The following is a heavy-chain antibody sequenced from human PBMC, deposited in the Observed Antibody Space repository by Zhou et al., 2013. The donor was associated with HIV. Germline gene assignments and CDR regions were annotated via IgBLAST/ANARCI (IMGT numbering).Heavy chain of an antibody. CDR1: GGDFSTYA. J-gene: IGHJ4*02. D-gene: IGHD3-9*01. CDR2: IIPIFEAA. Sequence: QVQLVQSGSEVKKPGSSVKVSCKTSGGDFSTYAFNWVRQAPGQGLEWMGGIIPIFEAASYAQKFQDRLTITTDESTTTAYMDLSSLRSEDTAIYYCARAQGDILTEGYFDYWGQGTLVTVSS. V-gene: IGHV1-69*05. CDR3: ARAQGDILTEGYFDY.